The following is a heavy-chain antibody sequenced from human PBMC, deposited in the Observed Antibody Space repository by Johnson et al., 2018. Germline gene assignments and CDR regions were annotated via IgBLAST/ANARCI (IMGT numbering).Heavy chain of an antibody. J-gene: IGHJ3*02. CDR1: GFPFNTYG. V-gene: IGHV3-30*03. Sequence: VQLVESGGGVVQPGRSLRLSCAASGFPFNTYGMHWVRQAPGKGLEWAAGISHDGSKNYYVDSVKGRFTISRDNSKNTLYLQLNSLRAEDTAVYYCARGGWDHGFDMWGQGTMVTVSS. CDR2: ISHDGSKN. D-gene: IGHD1-26*01. CDR3: ARGGWDHGFDM.